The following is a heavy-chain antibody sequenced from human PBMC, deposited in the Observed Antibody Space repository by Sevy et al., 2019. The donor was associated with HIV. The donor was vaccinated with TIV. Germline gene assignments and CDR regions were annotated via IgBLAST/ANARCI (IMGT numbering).Heavy chain of an antibody. Sequence: GGSLRLSCAASGFTFSSYAMSWVRQAPGKGLEWVSAISGSGGSTYYADSVKGRFTISRDNSKNSVYLEMDSLRPDDTAIYYCAKGNSGSFDYWGQGTLVTVSS. CDR3: AKGNSGSFDY. CDR1: GFTFSSYA. J-gene: IGHJ4*02. V-gene: IGHV3-23*01. D-gene: IGHD3-10*01. CDR2: ISGSGGST.